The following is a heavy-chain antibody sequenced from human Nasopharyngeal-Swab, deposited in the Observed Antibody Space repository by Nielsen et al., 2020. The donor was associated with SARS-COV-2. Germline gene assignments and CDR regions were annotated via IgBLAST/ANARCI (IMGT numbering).Heavy chain of an antibody. CDR3: ARDQGAAARWII. J-gene: IGHJ4*02. Sequence: ASVKVSCEASGYTFTSYDINWVRQATGQGLEWMGWMNPNSGNTGYAQKFQGRVTMTRDTSISTAYMELSRLRSDDTAVYYCARDQGAAARWIIWGQGTLVTVSS. V-gene: IGHV1-8*01. CDR1: GYTFTSYD. D-gene: IGHD6-6*01. CDR2: MNPNSGNT.